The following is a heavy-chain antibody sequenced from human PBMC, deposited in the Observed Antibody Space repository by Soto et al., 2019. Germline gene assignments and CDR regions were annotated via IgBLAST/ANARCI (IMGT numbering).Heavy chain of an antibody. D-gene: IGHD1-1*01. CDR1: GDSISSGGYY. CDR2: IFDNGAT. CDR3: DRLDAYNSFDS. J-gene: IGHJ4*02. V-gene: IGHV4-30-2*01. Sequence: SETLSLTCAVSGDSISSGGYYWSWVRQPPGKGLEWMGYIFDNGATFYNPSLESRVTISVDRSKNHFSLRLTSLTAADTAMYYCDRLDAYNSFDSWGQGPIVTVYS.